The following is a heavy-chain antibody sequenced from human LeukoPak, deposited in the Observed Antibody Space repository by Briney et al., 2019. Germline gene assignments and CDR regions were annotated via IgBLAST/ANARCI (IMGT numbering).Heavy chain of an antibody. J-gene: IGHJ4*02. CDR3: ARDPLNNYYDSSGYHTNFDY. Sequence: PGGSLRLSCAASGFSFSRYAMSWVRQAPGKGLEWISLISSSSSYIYYADSLKGRSTISRDNAKNSLFLQMNSLRADDTAVYYCARDPLNNYYDSSGYHTNFDYWGQGTLVTVSS. CDR2: ISSSSSYI. CDR1: GFSFSRYA. V-gene: IGHV3-21*01. D-gene: IGHD3-22*01.